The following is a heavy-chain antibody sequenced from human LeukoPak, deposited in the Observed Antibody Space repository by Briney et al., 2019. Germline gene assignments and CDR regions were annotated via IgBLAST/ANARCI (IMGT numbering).Heavy chain of an antibody. V-gene: IGHV4-59*01. CDR2: IHASGST. J-gene: IGHJ4*02. CDR3: ARDDGGVDY. Sequence: SETLSLTCTVSGGSISGYFWSWIRQPPGKGLEWIGYIHASGSTNQSPSLKSRVTISVDTSKNQFSLKLSSVTAADTAVYYCARDDGGVDYWGQGTLVTVSS. CDR1: GGSISGYF.